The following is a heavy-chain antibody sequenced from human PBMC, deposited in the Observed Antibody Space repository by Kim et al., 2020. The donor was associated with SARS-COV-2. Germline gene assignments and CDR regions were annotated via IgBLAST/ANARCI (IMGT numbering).Heavy chain of an antibody. Sequence: GGSLRLSCAASGFTFSTCAIHWVRQAPGNGLEWVAVISYDGSNKNYADSVKGRFTISRDNSKNTLYLQMNSLRAEDTALYYFARDPWSRLRGVTYSYYGMDVWGQGTTVTVSS. J-gene: IGHJ6*02. CDR1: GFTFSTCA. D-gene: IGHD3-10*01. CDR3: ARDPWSRLRGVTYSYYGMDV. CDR2: ISYDGSNK. V-gene: IGHV3-30-3*01.